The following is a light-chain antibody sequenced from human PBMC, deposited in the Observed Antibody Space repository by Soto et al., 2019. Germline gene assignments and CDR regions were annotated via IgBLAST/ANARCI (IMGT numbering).Light chain of an antibody. Sequence: DIQMTQSPSSVSASVGDRVTITCRASQGFRSWLAWYQQKPGKAPKLLIYAASTLESGVPSRFSGSGSETEFTLTISSLQPEDFATYYCQQTNNSQITFGQGTRLEIK. CDR1: QGFRSW. CDR2: AAS. CDR3: QQTNNSQIT. J-gene: IGKJ5*01. V-gene: IGKV1-12*01.